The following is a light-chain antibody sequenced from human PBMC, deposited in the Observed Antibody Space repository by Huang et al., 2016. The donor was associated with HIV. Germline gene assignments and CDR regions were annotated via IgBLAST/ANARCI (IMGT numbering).Light chain of an antibody. V-gene: IGKV1-33*01. CDR2: DAS. CDR3: QHFDNLALT. CDR1: QYISNY. J-gene: IGKJ4*01. Sequence: DIQMTQSPSSLSASVGDRVTITCQASQYISNYLNWYQQKPGKAPKRLIYDASNLETGVPSRFSGSGSGTDFTFTISSLQPEDIATYYCQHFDNLALTFGGGTKVQIK.